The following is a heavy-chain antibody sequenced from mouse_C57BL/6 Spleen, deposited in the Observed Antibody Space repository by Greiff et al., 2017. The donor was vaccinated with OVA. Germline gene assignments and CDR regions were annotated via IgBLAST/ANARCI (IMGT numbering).Heavy chain of an antibody. V-gene: IGHV5-4*01. CDR1: GFTFSSYA. CDR2: ISDGGSYT. CDR3: ARDLELGGAFDY. D-gene: IGHD4-1*01. J-gene: IGHJ2*01. Sequence: EVQLQESGGGLVKPGGSLKLSCAASGFTFSSYAMSWVRQTPEKRLEWVATISDGGSYTYYPDNVKGRFTISRDNAKNNLYLQMSHLKSEDTAMYYCARDLELGGAFDYWGQGTTLTVSS.